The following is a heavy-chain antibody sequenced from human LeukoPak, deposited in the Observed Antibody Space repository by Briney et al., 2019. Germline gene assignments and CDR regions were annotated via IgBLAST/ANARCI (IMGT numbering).Heavy chain of an antibody. CDR1: GGSFSGYY. V-gene: IGHV4-34*01. Sequence: SETLSLTCAVYGGSFSGYYWSWIRQPPGKGLEWIGEINHSGSTNYNPSLKSRVTISVDTSKNQFSLKLSSVTAADTAVYYCARAARYYYYMDVWGKGTTVTISS. J-gene: IGHJ6*03. CDR3: ARAARYYYYMDV. CDR2: INHSGST.